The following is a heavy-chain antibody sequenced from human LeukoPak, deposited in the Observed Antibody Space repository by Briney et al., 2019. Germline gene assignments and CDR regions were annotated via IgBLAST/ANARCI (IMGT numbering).Heavy chain of an antibody. V-gene: IGHV4-39*01. Sequence: SETLSLTCTVSGGSISSSSYYWGWIRQPPGKGLEWIGSIYYSGSTYYNPSLKSRVTISVDTSKNQFSLKLSSVTAADTAVYYCARQARRVFGVATDGFDPWGQGTLVTVSS. J-gene: IGHJ5*02. CDR1: GGSISSSSYY. CDR3: ARQARRVFGVATDGFDP. CDR2: IYYSGST. D-gene: IGHD3-3*01.